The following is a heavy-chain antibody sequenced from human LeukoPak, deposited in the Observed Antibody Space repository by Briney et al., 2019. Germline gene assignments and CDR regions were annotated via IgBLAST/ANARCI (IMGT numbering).Heavy chain of an antibody. CDR3: AREMYSSSCFDY. CDR2: MNPNSGNT. V-gene: IGHV1-8*01. D-gene: IGHD6-6*01. CDR1: GYTFTSYD. Sequence: GASVKVSCKASGYTFTSYDINWVRQATGQGLEWMGWMNPNSGNTGYAQKFQGRVTITRNTSISTAYMELSSLRSEDTAVYYCAREMYSSSCFDYWGQGTLVTVSS. J-gene: IGHJ4*02.